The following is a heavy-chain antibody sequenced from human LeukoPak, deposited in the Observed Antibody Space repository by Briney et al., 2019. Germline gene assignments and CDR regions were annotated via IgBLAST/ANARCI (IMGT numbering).Heavy chain of an antibody. Sequence: GGSLRLSCAASGFTFSSYSMNWVRQAPGKGLEWVSSISSSSNYIYYADSVKGRFTISRDNAKNSLYLQMNSLRAEDTAVYYCARGGRTNYYYYYMDVWGKGTTVTVSS. V-gene: IGHV3-21*01. CDR2: ISSSSNYI. CDR3: ARGGRTNYYYYYMDV. CDR1: GFTFSSYS. D-gene: IGHD1-7*01. J-gene: IGHJ6*03.